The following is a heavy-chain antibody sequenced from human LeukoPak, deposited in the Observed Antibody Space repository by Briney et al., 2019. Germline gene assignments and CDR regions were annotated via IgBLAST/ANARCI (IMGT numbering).Heavy chain of an antibody. CDR1: GFTFSSYW. J-gene: IGHJ4*02. CDR2: INSDGSST. CDR3: ARGADVLLWFGESPWGYTYDY. D-gene: IGHD3-10*01. V-gene: IGHV3-74*01. Sequence: GGSLRLSCAASGFTFSSYWMHWVRHAPGKGLVWVSRINSDGSSTSYADSVKGRFTISRDNAKNSLYLQMNSLRAEDTAVYYCARGADVLLWFGESPWGYTYDYWGQGTLVTVSS.